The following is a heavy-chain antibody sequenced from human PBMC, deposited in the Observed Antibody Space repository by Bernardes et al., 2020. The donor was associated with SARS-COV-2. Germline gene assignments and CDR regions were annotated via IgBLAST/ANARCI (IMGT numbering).Heavy chain of an antibody. V-gene: IGHV1-46*03. Sequence: PGQWLEWMGKISPRSGGRSYAHKFQDRITMTRDTSTSTVYMELSSLRSEDTAVDYCARDSTSSSGSLFDLDYWGQGTLVTV. D-gene: IGHD6-6*01. CDR3: ARDSTSSSGSLFDLDY. CDR2: ISPRSGGR. J-gene: IGHJ4*02.